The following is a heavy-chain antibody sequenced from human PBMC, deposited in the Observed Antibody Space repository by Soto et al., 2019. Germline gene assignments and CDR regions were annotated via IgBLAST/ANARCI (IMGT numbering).Heavy chain of an antibody. D-gene: IGHD6-13*01. CDR3: AKDYSYSSYLDS. Sequence: LSCAASKFTFSNYGLHWVRQAPGKGLEWVAIIPYDGTNTYYADSVKGRFTISRDNSKNTLYLQMNSLRTEDTAVYYCAKDYSYSSYLDSWGQGTLVTVSS. J-gene: IGHJ4*02. CDR1: KFTFSNYG. V-gene: IGHV3-30*18. CDR2: IPYDGTNT.